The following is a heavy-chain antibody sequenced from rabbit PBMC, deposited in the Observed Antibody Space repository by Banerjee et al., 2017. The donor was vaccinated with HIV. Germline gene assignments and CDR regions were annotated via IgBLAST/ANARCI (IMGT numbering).Heavy chain of an antibody. CDR1: GFDFRTNA. CDR3: ARNMGYIGYAGDGHGNNL. CDR2: IYTDSSGTT. D-gene: IGHD4-2*01. Sequence: QQQLEESGGGLVKPGGTLTLTCKASGFDFRTNAMCWVRQAPGKGPEWIACIYTDSSGTTYYANWAKGRFTISKTSSTTVTLQMTSLTAADTATYFCARNMGYIGYAGDGHGNNLWGPGTLVTVS. V-gene: IGHV1S45*01. J-gene: IGHJ4*01.